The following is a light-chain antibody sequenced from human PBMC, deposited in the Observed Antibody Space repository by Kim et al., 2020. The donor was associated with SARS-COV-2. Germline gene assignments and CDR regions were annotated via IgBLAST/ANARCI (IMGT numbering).Light chain of an antibody. J-gene: IGKJ2*01. Sequence: EIVSTQSPATLSLSPGERATLSCRASQSVSSYLAWYQQKPGQAPRLLIYDASNRATGIPARFSGSGSGTDFTLTISSLEPEDFAVYYCQQRSNWYTFGQGTKLEI. CDR3: QQRSNWYT. V-gene: IGKV3-11*01. CDR2: DAS. CDR1: QSVSSY.